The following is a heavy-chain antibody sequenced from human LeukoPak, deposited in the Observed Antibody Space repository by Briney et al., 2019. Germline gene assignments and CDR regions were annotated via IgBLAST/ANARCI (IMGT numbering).Heavy chain of an antibody. D-gene: IGHD2-15*01. CDR3: GGGGGWGCSGGSCTWNWFDP. V-gene: IGHV3-21*01. J-gene: IGHJ5*02. Sequence: GGSLRLSCAASGFTFSSYSMNWVRQAPGKGLEWVSSISSSSSYIYYADSVKGRFTISRDNAKNSLYLQMNSLRAEDTAVYYWGGGGGWGCSGGSCTWNWFDPWGQGTLVTVSS. CDR1: GFTFSSYS. CDR2: ISSSSSYI.